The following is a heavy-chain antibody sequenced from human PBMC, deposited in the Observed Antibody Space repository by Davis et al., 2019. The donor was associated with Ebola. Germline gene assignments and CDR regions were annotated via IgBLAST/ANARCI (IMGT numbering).Heavy chain of an antibody. V-gene: IGHV3-30*03. CDR2: ISYDGSNK. Sequence: GGSLRLSCAASGFTFSSYGMHWVRQAPGKGLEWVAVISYDGSNKYYADSVKGRFTISRDNSKNTLYLQMNSLRADDTAVYYCARASEELREDYWGQGTLVTVSS. J-gene: IGHJ4*02. CDR1: GFTFSSYG. D-gene: IGHD1-7*01. CDR3: ARASEELREDY.